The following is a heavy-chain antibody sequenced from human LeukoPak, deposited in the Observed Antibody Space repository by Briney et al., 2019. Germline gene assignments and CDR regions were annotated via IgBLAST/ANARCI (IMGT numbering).Heavy chain of an antibody. D-gene: IGHD2-15*01. J-gene: IGHJ4*02. Sequence: SETLSLTCTVSGHSIINSFYWGWLRQPPGKGLEWIGSIYHTGSTYYNPSLKSRVTISVDTSKNQFSLKLKSVTAADTAVYYCAKAPKGSCIGALCYSLDYRAQGILVAVSS. V-gene: IGHV4-38-2*02. CDR2: IYHTGST. CDR3: AKAPKGSCIGALCYSLDY. CDR1: GHSIINSFY.